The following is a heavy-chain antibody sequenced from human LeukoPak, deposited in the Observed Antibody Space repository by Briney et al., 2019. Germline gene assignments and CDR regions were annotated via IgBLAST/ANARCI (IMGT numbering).Heavy chain of an antibody. V-gene: IGHV3-72*01. J-gene: IGHJ4*02. Sequence: GGSLRLSCAASGFTLSDYYMDWVRQAPGKGLEWVGRSRNKADSYTTDYAAAVKGRFTISRDDSRNSLYLQMNSLRAEDTAVYYCARYGGAPDYWGQGTLVTVSS. D-gene: IGHD4/OR15-4a*01. CDR2: SRNKADSYTT. CDR1: GFTLSDYY. CDR3: ARYGGAPDY.